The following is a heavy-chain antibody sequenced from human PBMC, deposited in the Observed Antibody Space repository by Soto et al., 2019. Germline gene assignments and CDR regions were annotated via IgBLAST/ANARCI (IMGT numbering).Heavy chain of an antibody. CDR1: GGSISVEHYH. CDR2: IHDSGSV. CDR3: VREGDGSDRDYYGLDV. Sequence: QVQLQESDPGLVRPSQTLSLTCTVSGGSISVEHYHWTWIRQPPGKGREGIGYIHDSGSVYYNPSRPSRLSMPFDTYKNLFSLKLASVTAADTAVYFCVREGDGSDRDYYGLDVWGQGTTVTVSS. J-gene: IGHJ6*02. V-gene: IGHV4-30-4*01. D-gene: IGHD3-10*01.